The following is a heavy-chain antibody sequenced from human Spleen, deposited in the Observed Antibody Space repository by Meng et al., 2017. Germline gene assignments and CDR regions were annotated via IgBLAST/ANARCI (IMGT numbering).Heavy chain of an antibody. Sequence: GGSLRLSCVVSGVSFSGSHIHWVRQTSEKGLEWIGRIETKYSSYATSYAASVRGRFTISRDDSINTAYLQMNSLRAEDTAVYYCAKDDGDGYNNFDYWGQGTLVTVSS. V-gene: IGHV3-73*01. CDR1: GVSFSGSH. D-gene: IGHD5-24*01. CDR3: AKDDGDGYNNFDY. J-gene: IGHJ4*02. CDR2: IETKYSSYAT.